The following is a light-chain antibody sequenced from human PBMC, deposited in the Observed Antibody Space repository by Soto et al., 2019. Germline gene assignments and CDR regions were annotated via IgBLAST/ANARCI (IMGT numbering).Light chain of an antibody. V-gene: IGKV2-30*01. CDR1: QSLVYSDGNTA. J-gene: IGKJ4*01. CDR2: KVS. CDR3: MQGTHWPP. Sequence: DVVMTQSPLSLPVTLGQPASISCRSSQSLVYSDGNTALNWFQQRPGQSPRRLIYKVSNRDSGVPDRFSGSGSGTDFTLRTSRVEAEDFGVYYCMQGTHWPPFGGGTKVEIK.